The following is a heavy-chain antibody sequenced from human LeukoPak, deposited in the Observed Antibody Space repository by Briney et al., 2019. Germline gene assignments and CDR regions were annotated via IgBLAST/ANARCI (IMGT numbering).Heavy chain of an antibody. J-gene: IGHJ4*02. CDR3: AKADGWELKYYFDY. CDR1: GFKFDVYG. Sequence: GGSLRLSCAASGFKFDVYGMSWVRQAPGKGLEWVSAISGSGGSTYYADSVKGRFTISRDNSKNTLYLQMNSLRAEDTAVYYCAKADGWELKYYFDYWGQGTLVTVSS. V-gene: IGHV3-23*01. CDR2: ISGSGGST. D-gene: IGHD1-26*01.